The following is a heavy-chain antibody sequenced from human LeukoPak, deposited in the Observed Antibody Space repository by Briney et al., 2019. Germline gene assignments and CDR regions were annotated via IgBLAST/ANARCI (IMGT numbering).Heavy chain of an antibody. V-gene: IGHV3-72*01. CDR3: TRGLRSFGEPLHY. D-gene: IGHD3-10*01. CDR2: IRDKANSYTT. J-gene: IGHJ4*02. CDR1: Y. Sequence: YWGWIRQPPGKGLEWVGRIRDKANSYTTDYAASVKGRFTISRDDSKNSLYLQMNSLKTEDTAVYYCTRGLRSFGEPLHYWGQGALVTVSS.